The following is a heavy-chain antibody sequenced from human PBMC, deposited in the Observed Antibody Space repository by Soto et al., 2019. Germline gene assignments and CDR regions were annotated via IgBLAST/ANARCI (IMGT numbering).Heavy chain of an antibody. V-gene: IGHV2-5*02. CDR2: IYWDDDK. CDR1: GFSLSTSGVG. Sequence: QITLKESGPPLVKPTQTLTLTCTFSGFSLSTSGVGVGWIRQPPGKALEWLALIYWDDDKRYSPSLKSRLTITKDTSKNQVVLTMTNMDPVDTATYYCAHIRITTRYYCYYGMDVWGQGTTVTVSS. CDR3: AHIRITTRYYCYYGMDV. J-gene: IGHJ6*02.